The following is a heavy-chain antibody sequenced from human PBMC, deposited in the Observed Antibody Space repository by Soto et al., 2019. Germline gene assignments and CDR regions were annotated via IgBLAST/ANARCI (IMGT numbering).Heavy chain of an antibody. D-gene: IGHD2-2*01. Sequence: PGESMKISCKDSGYSFTIYWIGWVRQMLGKGLEWMGIIYPGDSDTRYSPSFQGQVTISADKSISTAYLQWSSLKTSDTATYYCRRHYCSSTRCCPFYYYYYGMDVRGKVSTV. J-gene: IGHJ6*04. CDR1: GYSFTIYW. CDR2: IYPGDSDT. V-gene: IGHV5-51*01. CDR3: RRHYCSSTRCCPFYYYYYGMDV.